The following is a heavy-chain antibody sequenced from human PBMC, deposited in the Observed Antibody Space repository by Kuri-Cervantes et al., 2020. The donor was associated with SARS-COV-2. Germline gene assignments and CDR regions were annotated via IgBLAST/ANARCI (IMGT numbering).Heavy chain of an antibody. CDR1: GYSISSGYY. V-gene: IGHV4-38-2*01. CDR2: IYHSGST. CDR3: ARQGGIVVVPAAL. J-gene: IGHJ4*02. Sequence: SQTLSLTCAVSGYSISSGYYWGWIRQPPGKGLEWIGSIYHSGSTYYNPSLKSRVTISVDTSKNQSSLKLSSVTAADTAVYYCARQGGIVVVPAALWGQGTLVTVSS. D-gene: IGHD2-2*01.